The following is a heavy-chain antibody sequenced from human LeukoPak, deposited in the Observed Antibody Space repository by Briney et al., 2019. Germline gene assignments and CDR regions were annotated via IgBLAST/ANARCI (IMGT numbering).Heavy chain of an antibody. CDR2: INRDGSST. D-gene: IGHD3-10*02. J-gene: IGHJ6*04. CDR1: GFTFSSYW. CDR3: AELGITMIGGV. V-gene: IGHV3-74*01. Sequence: GGSLRLSCAASGFTFSSYWMHWVRQAPGKGLVWVSRINRDGSSTSYADSVKGRFTISRDNAKNTLYLQMKSLRAEDTAVYYCAELGITMIGGVWGKGTTVTISS.